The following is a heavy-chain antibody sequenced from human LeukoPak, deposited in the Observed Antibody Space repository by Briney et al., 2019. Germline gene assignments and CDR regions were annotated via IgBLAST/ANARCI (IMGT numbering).Heavy chain of an antibody. CDR3: AGKPYGLGSHYNNWFDP. CDR1: GFTSTTYG. Sequence: GGSLRLSCAASGFTSTTYGMHWVRQAPGKGLEWVAVISNDGSNKYYADSVKGRFTISRDNSKNTVYLQMDSLRADDTAVYYCAGKPYGLGSHYNNWFDPWGQGTLVTVSS. CDR2: ISNDGSNK. J-gene: IGHJ5*02. D-gene: IGHD3-10*01. V-gene: IGHV3-30*03.